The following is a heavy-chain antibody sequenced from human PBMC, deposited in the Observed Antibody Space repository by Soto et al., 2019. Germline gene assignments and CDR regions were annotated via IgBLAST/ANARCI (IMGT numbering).Heavy chain of an antibody. Sequence: QVQLQQWGAGLLKPSETLSLTCAVYGGSFSGYQWTWIRQTPGKGLEWIGEINDRGKIKDNPSLKSLVTILVDTAKKQISLKLSSVTAADTTVYYCARGLILWFGELSRRGGYYYYMDVWGKGTTVTVSS. CDR3: ARGLILWFGELSRRGGYYYYMDV. D-gene: IGHD3-10*01. CDR1: GGSFSGYQ. V-gene: IGHV4-34*01. CDR2: INDRGKI. J-gene: IGHJ6*03.